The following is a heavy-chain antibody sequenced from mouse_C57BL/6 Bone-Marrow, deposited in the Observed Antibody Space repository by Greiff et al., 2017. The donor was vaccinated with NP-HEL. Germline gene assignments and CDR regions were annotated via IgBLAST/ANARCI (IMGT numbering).Heavy chain of an antibody. D-gene: IGHD2-3*01. J-gene: IGHJ2*01. CDR2: INPYNGGT. V-gene: IGHV1-19*01. CDR1: GYTFTDYY. Sequence: EVKLQESGPVLVKPGASVKMSCKASGYTFTDYYMNWVKQSHGKSLEWIGVINPYNGGTSYNQKFKGKATLTVDNSSSTAYMELNSLTSEDSAVYYCARRLGGYSWYFDYWGQGTTLTVSS. CDR3: ARRLGGYSWYFDY.